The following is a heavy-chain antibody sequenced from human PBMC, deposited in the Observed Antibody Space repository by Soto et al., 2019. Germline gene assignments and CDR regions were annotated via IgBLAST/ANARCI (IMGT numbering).Heavy chain of an antibody. Sequence: QVQLVQSGAEVKKPGSSVKVSCKASGGTFSSYAISWVRQAPGQGLEWMGGIIPIFGTANYAQQFQGRVTITADESTSTAYMELSSLRSEDTAVYYCARAVVGVAATHNWFDPWGQGTLVTVSS. CDR2: IIPIFGTA. CDR3: ARAVVGVAATHNWFDP. V-gene: IGHV1-69*01. J-gene: IGHJ5*02. D-gene: IGHD2-15*01. CDR1: GGTFSSYA.